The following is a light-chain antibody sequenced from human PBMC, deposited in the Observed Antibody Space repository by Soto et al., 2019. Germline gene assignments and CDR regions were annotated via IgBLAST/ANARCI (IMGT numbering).Light chain of an antibody. V-gene: IGLV2-14*03. Sequence: QSALTQPASVSGSPGQSITISCTGTSSDVGAYNHVSWYQHHPGKAPKLMIYDVSNRPSGVSNRFSGSKSGNTASLTISWLQAEDEADYYCSSYTTSTTYVFGTGTKLTVL. CDR2: DVS. CDR3: SSYTTSTTYV. CDR1: SSDVGAYNH. J-gene: IGLJ1*01.